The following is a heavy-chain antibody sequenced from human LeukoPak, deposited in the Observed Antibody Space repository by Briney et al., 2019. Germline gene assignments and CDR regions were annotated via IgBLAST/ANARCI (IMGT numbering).Heavy chain of an antibody. J-gene: IGHJ4*02. CDR2: IYPGDSDT. CDR1: GYSFTSYW. V-gene: IGHV5-51*01. D-gene: IGHD1-26*01. Sequence: GESLKISCKGSGYSFTSYWIGWVRQMPGKGLEWMGIIYPGDSDTRYSPSFQGQVTISADKSISTAYLQWSSLKASDTAMYYCARLGVVGATTGYFDYWGRGTLVTVSS. CDR3: ARLGVVGATTGYFDY.